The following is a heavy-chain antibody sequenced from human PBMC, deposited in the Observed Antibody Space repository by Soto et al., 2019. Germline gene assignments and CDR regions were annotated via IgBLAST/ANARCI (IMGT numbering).Heavy chain of an antibody. CDR1: GGSISSGDYY. J-gene: IGHJ4*02. CDR2: IYYSGST. D-gene: IGHD5-12*01. Sequence: SETLSLTCTVSGGSISSGDYYWSWIRQPPGKGLEWIEYIYYSGSTYYNPSLKSRVTISVDTSKNQFSLKLSSVTAADTAVYYCARVQYSGYDSVADYWGQGTLVTVSS. V-gene: IGHV4-30-4*01. CDR3: ARVQYSGYDSVADY.